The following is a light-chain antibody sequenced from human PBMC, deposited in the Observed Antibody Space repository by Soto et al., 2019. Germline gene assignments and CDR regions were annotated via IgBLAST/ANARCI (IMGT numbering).Light chain of an antibody. CDR1: QSVSSN. Sequence: EIVMTQSPATLSVSPGERATPSCRASQSVSSNLAWYQQKPGQAPRLLIYGASTRATGIPARFSGSGSGTEFTLTISSLQSEDFAVYYCQQYNNWLEAFGQGTKVEIK. V-gene: IGKV3-15*01. CDR2: GAS. J-gene: IGKJ1*01. CDR3: QQYNNWLEA.